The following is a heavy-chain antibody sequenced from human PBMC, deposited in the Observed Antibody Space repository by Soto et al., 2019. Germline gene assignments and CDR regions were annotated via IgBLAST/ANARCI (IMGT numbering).Heavy chain of an antibody. CDR2: TYYRSKWYN. Sequence: SQTLSLTCAISGDSVSSNNAAWNWIRQSPSRGLEWLGRTYYRSKWYNHYAVSVKSRITVXXDXXXNXFXXXLXSVTPEDRAVYYCARSGPGGYIDYWGQGTLVTVSS. D-gene: IGHD3-22*01. CDR3: ARSGPGGYIDY. CDR1: GDSVSSNNAA. V-gene: IGHV6-1*01. J-gene: IGHJ4*02.